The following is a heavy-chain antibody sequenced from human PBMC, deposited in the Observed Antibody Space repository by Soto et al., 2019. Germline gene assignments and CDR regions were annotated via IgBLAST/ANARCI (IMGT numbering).Heavy chain of an antibody. D-gene: IGHD3-22*01. Sequence: SETLSLTCTVSGGSVSSGGYYWSWIRQPPGKGLEWIGYIYYSGSTNYNPSLKSRVTISVDTSKNQFSLKLSSVTAADTAVYYCASVLYYYDSSDTPWGQGTLVTVSS. CDR1: GGSVSSGGYY. CDR2: IYYSGST. CDR3: ASVLYYYDSSDTP. J-gene: IGHJ4*02. V-gene: IGHV4-61*08.